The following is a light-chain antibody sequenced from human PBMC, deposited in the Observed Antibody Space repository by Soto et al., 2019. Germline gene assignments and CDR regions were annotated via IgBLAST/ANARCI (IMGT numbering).Light chain of an antibody. J-gene: IGKJ1*01. CDR3: QQYGSSPRT. CDR2: CAS. V-gene: IGKV3-20*01. CDR1: QSVSSSY. Sequence: EIVLTQSPGTLSLSPGERATLSCRASQSVSSSYLAWYQQKPGQAPRLLIYCASSRATGIPDRFSGSGSGTNFTLTISRLEPEDFAVYYCQQYGSSPRTFGQGPKA.